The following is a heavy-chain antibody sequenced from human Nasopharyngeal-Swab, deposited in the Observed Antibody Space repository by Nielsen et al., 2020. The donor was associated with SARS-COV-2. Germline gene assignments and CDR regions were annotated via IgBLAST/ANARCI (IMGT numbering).Heavy chain of an antibody. D-gene: IGHD3-22*01. CDR3: TTACYYDSSGYPAGEDDAFDI. CDR2: INSDGSST. V-gene: IGHV3-74*01. Sequence: VRQAPGKGLVWVSRINSDGSSTSYADSVKGRFTISRDNAKNTLYLQMNSLKTEDTAVYYCTTACYYDSSGYPAGEDDAFDIWGQGTMVT. J-gene: IGHJ3*02.